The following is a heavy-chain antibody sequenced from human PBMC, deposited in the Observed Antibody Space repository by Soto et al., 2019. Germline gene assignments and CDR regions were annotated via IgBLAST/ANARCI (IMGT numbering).Heavy chain of an antibody. V-gene: IGHV3-48*01. Sequence: GGSLRLSCAASGFTFSSYSMNWVRQAPGEGLEWVSYISSSSSTIYYADSVKGRFIISRDNAKNSLYLQMNSLRAEDTAVYYCARGTVSLDYWGQGTLVTVSS. CDR3: ARGTVSLDY. CDR1: GFTFSSYS. J-gene: IGHJ4*02. D-gene: IGHD4-4*01. CDR2: ISSSSSTI.